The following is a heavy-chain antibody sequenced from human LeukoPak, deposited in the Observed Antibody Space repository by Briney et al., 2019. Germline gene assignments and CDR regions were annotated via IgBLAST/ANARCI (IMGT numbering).Heavy chain of an antibody. CDR2: IYFSGTT. CDR1: GDSISTYY. J-gene: IGHJ3*02. CDR3: ARIYGRGAFDI. Sequence: SETLSLTCTVSGDSISTYYWSWIRQPPGKELEWIGYIYFSGTTKYSPSLKSRVTISVDTSKNQFSLKLSSVTAADTAVYYCARIYGRGAFDIWGQGTMVTVSS. V-gene: IGHV4-59*12. D-gene: IGHD5-12*01.